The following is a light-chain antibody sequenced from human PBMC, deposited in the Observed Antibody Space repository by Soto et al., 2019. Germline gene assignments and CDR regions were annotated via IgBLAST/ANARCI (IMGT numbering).Light chain of an antibody. J-gene: IGKJ1*01. CDR2: DAS. CDR3: QQYDNLPPTWT. Sequence: IQMTQSPSSLSASVGNLVTITCRSSQDIATYLNCYQQKPGKAPNLLIYDASNLETGVPSRFSGGGSGTHFTFTISNLQPEDIATYYCQQYDNLPPTWTFGQGTKVDNK. V-gene: IGKV1-33*01. CDR1: QDIATY.